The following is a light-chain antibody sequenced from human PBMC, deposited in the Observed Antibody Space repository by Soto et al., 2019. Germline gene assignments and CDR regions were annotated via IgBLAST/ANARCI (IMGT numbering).Light chain of an antibody. CDR1: QGVGDD. J-gene: IGKJ1*01. CDR3: LQYNSYPWT. CDR2: AAS. Sequence: DIQMTQSPSSLSASVGDRVTITCRASQGVGDDLGWYQQKPGKAPKRLIYAASTLRSGVPSRFSGSGSGAEFTLTISSLQPDDFATYYCLQYNSYPWTLGQGTKVEIK. V-gene: IGKV1-17*01.